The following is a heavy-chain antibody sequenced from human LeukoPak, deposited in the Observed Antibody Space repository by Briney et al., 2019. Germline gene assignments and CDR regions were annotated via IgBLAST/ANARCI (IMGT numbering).Heavy chain of an antibody. CDR2: ISWNSGSI. Sequence: GRSLRLSCAASGFTFDDYAMHWVRHAPGKGLEWVSGISWNSGSIGYADSVKGRFTISRDNAKNSLYLQMNSLRAEDTALYYCAKGVSGSYPPRFDYWGQGTLVTVSS. CDR3: AKGVSGSYPPRFDY. D-gene: IGHD1-26*01. J-gene: IGHJ4*02. CDR1: GFTFDDYA. V-gene: IGHV3-9*01.